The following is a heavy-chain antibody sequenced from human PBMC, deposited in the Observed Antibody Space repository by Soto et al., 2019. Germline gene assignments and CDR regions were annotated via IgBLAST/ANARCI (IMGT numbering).Heavy chain of an antibody. CDR2: ISSSGSTT. Sequence: GGSLRLSCAASGFTFSSYSMNWVRQAPGKGLEWVSYISSSGSTTSYADSVKGRFTVSRDNAKNSLYLQMNSLRDEDTAVYYCARAVVTAIVDYFDYWGQGTLVTVSS. CDR3: ARAVVTAIVDYFDY. J-gene: IGHJ4*02. D-gene: IGHD2-21*02. CDR1: GFTFSSYS. V-gene: IGHV3-48*02.